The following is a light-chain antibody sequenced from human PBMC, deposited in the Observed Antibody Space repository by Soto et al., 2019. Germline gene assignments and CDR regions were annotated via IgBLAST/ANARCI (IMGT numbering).Light chain of an antibody. J-gene: IGKJ1*01. Sequence: DIQMTQSPSSLSASVGDRVTITCRASQGIGDFLAWYQQKPGKIPYLLIYSAPTLQSGVPSRFSGSGSGTDFTLTISNVQPEDVETYYYKNYDSAPQTFGQGTMVEIK. CDR1: QGIGDF. CDR2: SAP. V-gene: IGKV1-27*01. CDR3: KNYDSAPQT.